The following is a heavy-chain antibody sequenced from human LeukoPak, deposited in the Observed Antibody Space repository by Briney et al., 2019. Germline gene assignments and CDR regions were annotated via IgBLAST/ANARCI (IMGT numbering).Heavy chain of an antibody. D-gene: IGHD3-3*01. V-gene: IGHV1-2*02. J-gene: IGHJ4*02. CDR2: INPNSGGT. Sequence: ASVKVSCKASGYTFTGYYMHWVRQAPGQGRAWVGWINPNSGGTNYAQKFQGRVTITRDTSITTAYMELSRLRSDATAVYYSARGAPKEFWPGHLNHYFDYWGKGTLVTVSS. CDR3: ARGAPKEFWPGHLNHYFDY. CDR1: GYTFTGYY.